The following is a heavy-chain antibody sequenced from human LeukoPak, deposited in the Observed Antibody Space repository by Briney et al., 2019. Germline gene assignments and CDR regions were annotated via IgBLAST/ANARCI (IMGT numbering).Heavy chain of an antibody. D-gene: IGHD1-26*01. J-gene: IGHJ4*02. CDR2: ISADSRT. CDR1: GFSVSGNF. Sequence: PGGSLGLSCAASGFSVSGNFMSWVRQAPGKGLECVSVISADSRTYYADSVKGRFTISRDDSKNTVYLQMNSLRAEDTAIYYCARVPGVAPTIVDYWGQGTLVTVSS. CDR3: ARVPGVAPTIVDY. V-gene: IGHV3-53*01.